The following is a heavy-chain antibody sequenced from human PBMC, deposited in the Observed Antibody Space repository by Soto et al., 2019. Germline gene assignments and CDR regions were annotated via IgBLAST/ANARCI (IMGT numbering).Heavy chain of an antibody. D-gene: IGHD3-10*01. Sequence: PSETLSLTCTVSGGSISSYYWSWSRQPPGKGLEWIGYIYYSGSTNYNPSLKSRVTISVDTSKNQFSLKLSSVTAADTAVYYCARDLLCVGGPLGHWFDPLGQGTLVTVYS. CDR3: ARDLLCVGGPLGHWFDP. V-gene: IGHV4-59*01. CDR1: GGSISSYY. J-gene: IGHJ5*02. CDR2: IYYSGST.